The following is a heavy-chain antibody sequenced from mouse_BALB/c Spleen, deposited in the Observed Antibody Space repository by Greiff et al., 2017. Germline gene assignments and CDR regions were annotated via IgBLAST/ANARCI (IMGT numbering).Heavy chain of an antibody. CDR2: IDTSDSYT. Sequence: QVQLKQPGAELVMPGASVKMSCKASGYTFTDYWMHWVKQRPGQGLEWIGAIDTSDSYTSYNQKFKGKATLTVDESSSTAYMQLSSLTSEDSAVYYCARDGNYRFDYWGQGTTLTVSS. V-gene: IGHV1-69*01. CDR3: ARDGNYRFDY. D-gene: IGHD2-1*01. J-gene: IGHJ2*01. CDR1: GYTFTDYW.